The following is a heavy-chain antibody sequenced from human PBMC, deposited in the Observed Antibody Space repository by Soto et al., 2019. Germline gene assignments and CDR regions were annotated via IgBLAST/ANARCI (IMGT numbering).Heavy chain of an antibody. J-gene: IGHJ1*01. Sequence: PGGSLRLSCAASGFTCDDYAMHWVRQVPRKGLDCVSGINWNSGSIGYGGSVKGRFAISRQNPKNSLHLQMNSLSAEDTAFYYCVKDESINWYSGHFRHWGQGTLVAVSS. CDR2: INWNSGSI. V-gene: IGHV3-9*01. CDR3: VKDESINWYSGHFRH. D-gene: IGHD6-13*01. CDR1: GFTCDDYA.